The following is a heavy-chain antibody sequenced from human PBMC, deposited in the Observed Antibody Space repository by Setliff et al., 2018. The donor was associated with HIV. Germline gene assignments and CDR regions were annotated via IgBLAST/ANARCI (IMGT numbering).Heavy chain of an antibody. Sequence: PGGSLRLSCTASGFTFSSYTMNWVRQAPGKGLEWVSSISSSSSYIYYADSVKGRFTISRDNAKNLLYLQMNSLRAEDTAVYYCATDHRTVIQYYGMDVWGPGTTVTVSS. CDR2: ISSSSSYI. J-gene: IGHJ6*02. D-gene: IGHD4-4*01. CDR1: GFTFSSYT. V-gene: IGHV3-21*01. CDR3: ATDHRTVIQYYGMDV.